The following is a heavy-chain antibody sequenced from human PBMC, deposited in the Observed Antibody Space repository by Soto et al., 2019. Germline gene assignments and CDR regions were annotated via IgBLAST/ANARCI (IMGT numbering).Heavy chain of an antibody. CDR3: AKDLDIVLITGRWFDP. CDR2: ISGSGGST. Sequence: EVQLLESGGGLVQPGGSLRLSCAASGFTFSSYAMSWVRQAPGKGLEWVSAISGSGGSTYYADSVKGRFTISRDNSKNTLYLQMTSLRAEDTAVYYCAKDLDIVLITGRWFDPWGQGTLVTVSS. V-gene: IGHV3-23*01. D-gene: IGHD2-8*01. J-gene: IGHJ5*02. CDR1: GFTFSSYA.